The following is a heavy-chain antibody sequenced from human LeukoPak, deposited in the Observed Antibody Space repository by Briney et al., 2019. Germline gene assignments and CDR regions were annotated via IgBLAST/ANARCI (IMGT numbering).Heavy chain of an antibody. CDR2: IYTSGST. J-gene: IGHJ4*02. CDR1: GGSISSSNW. D-gene: IGHD2-8*01. V-gene: IGHV4-4*02. Sequence: PSETLSLTCAVSGGSISSSNWWSWVRQPPGKGLEWIGRIYTSGSTNYNPSLKSRVTISVDTSKNQFSLKLSSVTAADTAVYYCARVGGYCTNGVCPFDHWGQGTLVTVSS. CDR3: ARVGGYCTNGVCPFDH.